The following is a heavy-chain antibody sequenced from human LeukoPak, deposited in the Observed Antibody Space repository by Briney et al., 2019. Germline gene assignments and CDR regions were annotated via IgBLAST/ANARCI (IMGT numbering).Heavy chain of an antibody. CDR2: ITGSGSGI. J-gene: IGHJ3*02. CDR3: ARDSRHMVTTKYNAFEI. Sequence: GGSLRLSCAASGFTFSNYAMSWVRQAPGKGLEWVSAITGSGSGIYYADSMKSRFTISRDNSKNTLYLQINSLRAEDTAVYYCARDSRHMVTTKYNAFEIWGQGTMVTVSS. D-gene: IGHD4-17*01. V-gene: IGHV3-23*01. CDR1: GFTFSNYA.